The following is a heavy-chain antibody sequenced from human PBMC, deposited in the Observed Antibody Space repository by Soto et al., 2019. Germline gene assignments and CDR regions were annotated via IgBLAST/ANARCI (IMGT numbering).Heavy chain of an antibody. CDR1: GFRYGFPFSDYD. CDR3: AKGGGVAGPYYFDY. V-gene: IGHV3-30*18. J-gene: IGHJ4*02. D-gene: IGHD6-19*01. Sequence: GGSLRLSCAASGFRYGFPFSDYDMHWVRQAPGKGLEWVALISFDGTSEDFADSLRGRFTLSRDNSKNMLWLQMNSLRAEDTAVYSCAKGGGVAGPYYFDYWGQGTLVTVSS. CDR2: ISFDGTSE.